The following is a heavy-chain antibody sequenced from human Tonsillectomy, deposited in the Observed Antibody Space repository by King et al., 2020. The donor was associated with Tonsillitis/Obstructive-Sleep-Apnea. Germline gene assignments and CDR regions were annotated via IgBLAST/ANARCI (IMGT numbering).Heavy chain of an antibody. D-gene: IGHD3-22*01. CDR1: GGTFSSYA. CDR3: ARGLRDYYDRSGYSDALDI. CDR2: IIPMFATA. V-gene: IGHV1-69*06. J-gene: IGHJ3*02. Sequence: QLVQSGAEVKKPGSSLKVSCKASGGTFSSYAISWVRQAPGQGLEWMGGIIPMFATAMYAQKFQARVTITADKSTSTAYMELSSLRSEETAGYYCARGLRDYYDRSGYSDALDIWGQGTLVTVSS.